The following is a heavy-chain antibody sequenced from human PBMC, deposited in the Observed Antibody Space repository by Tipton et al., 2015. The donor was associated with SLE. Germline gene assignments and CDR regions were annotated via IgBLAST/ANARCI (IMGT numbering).Heavy chain of an antibody. CDR1: GGSISSSSYY. Sequence: TLSLTCTVSGGSISSSSYYWGWIRQPPGKGLEWIGSIYYSGSTYYNPSLKSRVTISVDTSKNQFSLKLSSVTAADTAVYYCASGMVRGVIAKSYYMDVWGSGTTVTVSS. J-gene: IGHJ6*03. D-gene: IGHD3-10*01. CDR2: IYYSGST. CDR3: ASGMVRGVIAKSYYMDV. V-gene: IGHV4-39*01.